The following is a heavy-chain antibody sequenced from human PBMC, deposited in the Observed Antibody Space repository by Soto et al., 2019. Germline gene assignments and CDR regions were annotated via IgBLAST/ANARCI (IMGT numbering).Heavy chain of an antibody. CDR2: ISGSGGST. Sequence: EVQLLESGGGLVQPGGSLRLSCAASGFTFSSYAMSWVRQAPGKGLEWVSAISGSGGSTYYADSVKGRFTISRDNSKNTLYLQMNSLRAEDTAVYYCAKACVGGRLVKLSYYYYGMDVWGKGTTVTVSS. CDR3: AKACVGGRLVKLSYYYYGMDV. V-gene: IGHV3-23*01. D-gene: IGHD3-16*01. CDR1: GFTFSSYA. J-gene: IGHJ6*04.